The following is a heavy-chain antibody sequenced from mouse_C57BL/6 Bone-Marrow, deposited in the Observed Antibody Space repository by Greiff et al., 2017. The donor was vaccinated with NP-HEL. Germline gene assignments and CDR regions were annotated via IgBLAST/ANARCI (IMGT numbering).Heavy chain of an antibody. D-gene: IGHD2-1*01. J-gene: IGHJ4*01. CDR3: AITHGGNFFYYAMDY. V-gene: IGHV1-4*01. CDR1: GYTFTSYT. Sequence: VQLQESGAELARPGASVKMSCKASGYTFTSYTMHWVNQRPGQGLEWIGYINPSSGYTKYNQTFKDKATLTVDKSSSTAYMQLSSLTSEDSAVYYCAITHGGNFFYYAMDYWGQGASVTVSS. CDR2: INPSSGYT.